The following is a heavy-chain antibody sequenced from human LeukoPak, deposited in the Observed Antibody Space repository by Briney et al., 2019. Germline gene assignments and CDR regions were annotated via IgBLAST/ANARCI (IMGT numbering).Heavy chain of an antibody. J-gene: IGHJ6*03. CDR2: IYTSGST. D-gene: IGHD1-26*01. CDR3: ARATAWEYYYYMDV. Sequence: SETLSLTCTVSSGSISSGSYYWRWIRQPAGKGLEWIGRIYTSGSTNYNPSLKSRVTISVDTSKNQFSLKLSSVTAADTAVYYCARATAWEYYYYMDVWGKGTTVTISS. V-gene: IGHV4-61*02. CDR1: SGSISSGSYY.